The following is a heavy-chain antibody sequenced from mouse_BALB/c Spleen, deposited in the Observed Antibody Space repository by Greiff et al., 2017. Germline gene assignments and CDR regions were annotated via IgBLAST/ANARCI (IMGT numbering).Heavy chain of an antibody. CDR1: GFNITDYY. J-gene: IGHJ3*01. CDR3: ARGGDSAWFAY. Sequence: EVQLQQSGAELVRPGALVKLSCKASGFNITDYYMHWVKQRPEQGLEWIGWIDPENGNTIYDPKFQGKASITADTSSNTAYLQLSSLTSEDTAVYYCARGGDSAWFAYWGQGTLVTVSA. CDR2: IDPENGNT. V-gene: IGHV14-1*02.